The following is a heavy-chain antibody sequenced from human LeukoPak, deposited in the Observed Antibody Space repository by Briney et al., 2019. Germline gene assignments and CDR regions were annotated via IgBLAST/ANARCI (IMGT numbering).Heavy chain of an antibody. J-gene: IGHJ4*02. CDR1: GFTFSNAW. CDR2: IKSKTDGRTT. CDR3: TSFGSYRLYY. V-gene: IGHV3-15*01. D-gene: IGHD3-16*02. Sequence: GGSLRLSCAASGFTFSNAWMSWVRQAPGKGLEWVGRIKSKTDGRTTDYAAPVKGRFTISRGDSKNTLYLQMNSLKTEDTAVYYCTSFGSYRLYYWGQGTLVTVSS.